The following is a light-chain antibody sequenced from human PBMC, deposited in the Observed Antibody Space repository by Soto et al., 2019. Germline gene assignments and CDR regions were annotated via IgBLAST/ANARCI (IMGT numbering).Light chain of an antibody. CDR3: CSYAGSYTFFV. Sequence: QSALTQPRSVSGSPGQSVTISCTGTGNDVGAYNYVSWYQQNPGKAPKLMIYDVYNRPSGVPDRFSGSKSGNTASLTISGLQAEDVADYYCCSYAGSYTFFVFGTGTKVTVL. J-gene: IGLJ1*01. V-gene: IGLV2-11*01. CDR1: GNDVGAYNY. CDR2: DVY.